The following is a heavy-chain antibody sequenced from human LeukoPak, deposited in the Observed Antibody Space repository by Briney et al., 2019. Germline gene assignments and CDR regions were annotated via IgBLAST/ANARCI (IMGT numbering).Heavy chain of an antibody. V-gene: IGHV3-7*01. J-gene: IGHJ5*01. CDR2: IKGDGIEK. CDR3: AKEGAYPIITYDS. D-gene: IGHD3-10*01. Sequence: GGSLRLSCAASGFSFSRYWMNWVRQAPGKGLGWVANIKGDGIEKNYVDSVKGRFSISRDNAMNSLYLQMDSLRAEDTAVYYCAKEGAYPIITYDSWGQGALVTVSS. CDR1: GFSFSRYW.